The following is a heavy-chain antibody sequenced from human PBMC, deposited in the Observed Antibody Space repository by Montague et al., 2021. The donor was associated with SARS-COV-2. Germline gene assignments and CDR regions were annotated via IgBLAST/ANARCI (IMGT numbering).Heavy chain of an antibody. J-gene: IGHJ4*02. CDR2: IYYSGST. CDR1: GGSISSSSYY. D-gene: IGHD3-10*01. CDR3: ARGARQGYGFRLGSFDS. Sequence: SETLYLTCTVSGGSISSSSYYWGWIRQAPGKGLEWIGSIYYSGSTYYNPSLKSRVTMSVDTSKNQFSLKLSSVTAADTAVYYCARGARQGYGFRLGSFDSWGQGTLVTVSS. V-gene: IGHV4-39*07.